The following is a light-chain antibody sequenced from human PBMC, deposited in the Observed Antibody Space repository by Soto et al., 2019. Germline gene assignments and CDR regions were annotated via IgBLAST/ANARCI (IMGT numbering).Light chain of an antibody. CDR1: SSDVGGYNY. Sequence: QSALTKPASVSGSPGESITISCTGTSSDVGGYNYVSWYQQHPGKAPKLMIYDVSNRPSGVSNRFSGSKSGNTASLTISGLQAEDEADYYCSSYTSSSTTSFGTGTKVTVL. J-gene: IGLJ1*01. CDR3: SSYTSSSTTS. CDR2: DVS. V-gene: IGLV2-14*01.